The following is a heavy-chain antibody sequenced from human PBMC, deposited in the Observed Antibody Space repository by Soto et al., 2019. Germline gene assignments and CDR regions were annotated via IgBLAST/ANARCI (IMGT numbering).Heavy chain of an antibody. Sequence: EVQLVQSGAEVKKPGESLRISCKGSGYSFTSYWISWVRQMPGKGLEWMGRIDPSDSYTNYSPSFQGHVTISPDKSISTAYLQWSSLKASDTAMYYCARLQPAAGDNDLTFDYWGQGILVTVSS. J-gene: IGHJ4*02. CDR2: IDPSDSYT. CDR3: ARLQPAAGDNDLTFDY. D-gene: IGHD6-13*01. V-gene: IGHV5-10-1*01. CDR1: GYSFTSYW.